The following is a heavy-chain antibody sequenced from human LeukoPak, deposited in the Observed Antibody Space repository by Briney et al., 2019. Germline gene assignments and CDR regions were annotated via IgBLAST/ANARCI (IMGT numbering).Heavy chain of an antibody. CDR3: AKSTYGSPEGY. J-gene: IGHJ4*02. CDR2: ISGSGGST. V-gene: IGHV3-23*01. D-gene: IGHD3-10*01. Sequence: TGGSLRLSCAASGFTFSSYAMSWVRQAPGKGLEWVSAISGSGGSTYYADSVKGRFTISRDNSKNTLYLRMNSLRAEDTAVYYCAKSTYGSPEGYWGQGTLVTVSS. CDR1: GFTFSSYA.